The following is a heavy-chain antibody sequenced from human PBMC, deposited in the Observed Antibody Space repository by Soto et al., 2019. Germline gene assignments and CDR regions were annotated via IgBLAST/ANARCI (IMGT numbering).Heavy chain of an antibody. CDR2: IKSKTDGGTT. V-gene: IGHV3-15*01. Sequence: GGSLRLSCAASGFTFSNAWMSWVRQAPGKGLEWVGRIKSKTDGGTTDYAAPVKGRFTISRDDSKNTLYLQMNSLKTEDTAVYYCTTVVAEGYYYYYGMDVWGQGTTVTVSS. D-gene: IGHD2-15*01. CDR3: TTVVAEGYYYYYGMDV. J-gene: IGHJ6*02. CDR1: GFTFSNAW.